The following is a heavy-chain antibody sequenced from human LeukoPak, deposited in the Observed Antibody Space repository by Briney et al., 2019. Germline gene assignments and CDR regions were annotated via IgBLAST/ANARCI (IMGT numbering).Heavy chain of an antibody. CDR2: ISGSGGST. J-gene: IGHJ4*02. D-gene: IGHD1-1*01. V-gene: IGHV3-23*01. Sequence: GGSLRLSCAASGFTFSSYAMSWVRKAPGKGLEWVSAISGSGGSTYYADSVKGRFTTSRDNSKNTLYLQMNSLRAEDTAVYYCAKIASGTYYFDYWGQGTLVTVSS. CDR3: AKIASGTYYFDY. CDR1: GFTFSSYA.